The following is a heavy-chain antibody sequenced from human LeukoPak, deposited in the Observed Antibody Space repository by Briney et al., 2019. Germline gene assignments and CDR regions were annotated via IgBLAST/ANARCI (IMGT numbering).Heavy chain of an antibody. Sequence: LAGGSLRLSCAASGFTFDDYTMHWVRQAPGKGLEWVSLISWDGGSTYYADSVKGRFTISRDNAKNSLYLQMNSLRAEDTALYYCEKGGFGGDDSGGDVFDIWGKGKMVPVSS. CDR3: EKGGFGGDDSGGDVFDI. D-gene: IGHD3-22*01. V-gene: IGHV3-43*01. CDR1: GFTFDDYT. J-gene: IGHJ3*02. CDR2: ISWDGGST.